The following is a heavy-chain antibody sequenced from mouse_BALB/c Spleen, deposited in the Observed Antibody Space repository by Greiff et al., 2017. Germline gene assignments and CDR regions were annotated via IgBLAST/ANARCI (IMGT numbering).Heavy chain of an antibody. CDR1: GFNIKDYY. CDR3: ETNYWYFDV. J-gene: IGHJ1*01. V-gene: IGHV14-1*02. CDR2: IDPENGNT. Sequence: EVQLQESGAELVRPGALVKLSCKASGFNIKDYYMHWVKQRPEQGLEWIGWIDPENGNTIYDPKFQGKASITEDTSSNTAYLQLSSLTSEDTAVYYCETNYWYFDVWGAGTTVTVSS.